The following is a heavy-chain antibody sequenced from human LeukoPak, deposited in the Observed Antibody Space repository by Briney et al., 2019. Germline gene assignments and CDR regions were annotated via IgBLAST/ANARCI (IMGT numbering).Heavy chain of an antibody. V-gene: IGHV3-48*03. CDR3: ATRRRLYSGSYSAAFDI. D-gene: IGHD1-26*01. CDR2: ISSSGSTI. CDR1: GFTFSSYE. J-gene: IGHJ3*02. Sequence: GGSLRLSCAASGFTFSSYEMNWVRQAPGKGLEWVSYISSSGSTIYYADSVKGRFTISRDNAKNSLYLQMNSLRAEDTAVYYCATRRRLYSGSYSAAFDIWGQGTMVTVSS.